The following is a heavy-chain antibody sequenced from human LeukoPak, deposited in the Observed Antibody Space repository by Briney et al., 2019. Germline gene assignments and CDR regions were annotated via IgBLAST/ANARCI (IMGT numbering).Heavy chain of an antibody. Sequence: PGGSLRLSCAEAGFTCSGSWMLWGRQAPGKGLVWVSRINSDGSSTSYADSVKGRFTISRDNAKNTLYLQMNSLRAEETAVYYCSREHDYSNHCGYWGPGTLVTVSS. V-gene: IGHV3-74*01. CDR1: GFTCSGSW. D-gene: IGHD4-11*01. J-gene: IGHJ4*02. CDR2: INSDGSST. CDR3: SREHDYSNHCGY.